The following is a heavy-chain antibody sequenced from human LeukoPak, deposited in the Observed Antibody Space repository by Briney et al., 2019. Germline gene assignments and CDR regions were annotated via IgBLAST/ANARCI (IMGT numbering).Heavy chain of an antibody. V-gene: IGHV3-53*01. CDR2: IYTGGNT. CDR3: ARPAVWSGYYPREGTSYYFDY. J-gene: IGHJ4*02. CDR1: GFTVSSNY. Sequence: GGSLRLSCAASGFTVSSNYMNWVRQAPGKGLEWVSLIYTGGNTFYADSVKGRFTISRDISKNTLYLQMNSLRAEDTAVYYCARPAVWSGYYPREGTSYYFDYWGQGTLVTVSS. D-gene: IGHD3-3*01.